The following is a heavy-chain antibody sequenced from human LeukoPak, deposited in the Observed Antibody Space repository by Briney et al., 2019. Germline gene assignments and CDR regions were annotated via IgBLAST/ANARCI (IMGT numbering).Heavy chain of an antibody. CDR3: ARDRSGYDYNYYGMDV. V-gene: IGHV6-1*01. CDR2: TYYRSKWYN. CDR1: GDSVSSNTAA. J-gene: IGHJ6*02. Sequence: SQTLSLTCGISGDSVSSNTAAWNWIRQSPSRGLEWLGRTYYRSKWYNNYAVSVKSRITINSDSSKNQVSLQLNSVTPEDTAMYYCARDRSGYDYNYYGMDVWGQGTTVTVSS. D-gene: IGHD5-12*01.